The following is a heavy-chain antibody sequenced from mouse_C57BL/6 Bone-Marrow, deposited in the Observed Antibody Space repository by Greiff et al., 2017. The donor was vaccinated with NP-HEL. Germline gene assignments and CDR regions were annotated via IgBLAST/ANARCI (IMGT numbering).Heavy chain of an antibody. CDR2: SRNKANDYTT. CDR1: GFTFSDFY. Sequence: EVNVVESGGGLVQSGRSLRLSCATSGFTFSDFYMEWVRQAPGKGLEWIAASRNKANDYTTEYSASVKGRFIVSRDTSQSILYLQMNALRAEDTAIYYGARESSGGYAMDYWGQGTSVTVSS. V-gene: IGHV7-1*01. D-gene: IGHD3-2*02. CDR3: ARESSGGYAMDY. J-gene: IGHJ4*01.